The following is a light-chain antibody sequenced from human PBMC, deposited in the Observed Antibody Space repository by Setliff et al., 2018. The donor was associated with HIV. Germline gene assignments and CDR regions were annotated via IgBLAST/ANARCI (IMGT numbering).Light chain of an antibody. CDR2: DVS. Sequence: ALQLTQSPSSLSASIGDRVTITCRASQGISNSLGWYQQKPGKPPQILIYDVSTLESGVPSRFSGSGSGTEFTLTISCLQPEDFATYYCQEFRIYPLAVGGGTKVDIK. V-gene: IGKV1-13*02. J-gene: IGKJ4*01. CDR1: QGISNS. CDR3: QEFRIYPLA.